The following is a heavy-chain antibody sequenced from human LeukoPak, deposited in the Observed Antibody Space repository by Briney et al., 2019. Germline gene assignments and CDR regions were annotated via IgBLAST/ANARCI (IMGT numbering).Heavy chain of an antibody. J-gene: IGHJ4*02. CDR3: AKDRVTMAGTGQIDY. CDR2: ISGSGGNT. CDR1: GLTFSSYA. Sequence: GGSLRLSCAASGLTFSSYAMTWVRQAPGKGLEWVSGISGSGGNTYYAASVKGRFTISRDNSKNTLYLQMNSLSAEDTAVYYCAKDRVTMAGTGQIDYWGQGTLVTVSS. V-gene: IGHV3-23*01. D-gene: IGHD6-19*01.